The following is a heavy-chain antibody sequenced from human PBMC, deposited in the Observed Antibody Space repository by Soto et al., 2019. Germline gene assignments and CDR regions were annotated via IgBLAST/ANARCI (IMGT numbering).Heavy chain of an antibody. V-gene: IGHV3-74*01. J-gene: IGHJ6*02. D-gene: IGHD3-3*01. CDR1: GFTVSNYW. CDR3: AKDRGEEGLKFLEWFGGMDV. Sequence: LRLSCAASGFTVSNYWMNWVRQAPGKGLVWVSHIKSDGTTSYADSVEGRFTVSRDDAKNTFYLQMNSLRAEDTAVYYCAKDRGEEGLKFLEWFGGMDVWGHGTTVTVSS. CDR2: IKSDGTT.